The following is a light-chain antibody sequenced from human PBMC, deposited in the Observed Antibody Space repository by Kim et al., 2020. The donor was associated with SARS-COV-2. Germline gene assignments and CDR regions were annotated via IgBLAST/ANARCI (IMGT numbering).Light chain of an antibody. J-gene: IGKJ2*01. Sequence: SASVGDRITITCRASQDIHKWLAWFQQKPGKAPKLLISEASSLKSGVPSRFSGSGFGTHFTLTISSLQPDDCATYYCQQYVSPSRTFGQGTKLEI. CDR2: EAS. V-gene: IGKV1-5*01. CDR3: QQYVSPSRT. CDR1: QDIHKW.